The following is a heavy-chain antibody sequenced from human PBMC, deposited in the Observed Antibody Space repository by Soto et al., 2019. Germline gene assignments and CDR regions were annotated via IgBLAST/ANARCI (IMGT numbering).Heavy chain of an antibody. V-gene: IGHV1-3*01. J-gene: IGHJ4*02. CDR2: INCDNGNT. CDR3: ARDDVGSAWPY. CDR1: GYNFIENA. Sequence: QVQLVQSGADVKKPGASVKVSCKTSGYNFIENAVHWVRQAPGQGLEWMGWINCDNGNTKYSRKTQGRLTISRDKSATTVYMELSALTSEDTAVYFCARDDVGSAWPYWGQGTLVSVSS. D-gene: IGHD6-19*01.